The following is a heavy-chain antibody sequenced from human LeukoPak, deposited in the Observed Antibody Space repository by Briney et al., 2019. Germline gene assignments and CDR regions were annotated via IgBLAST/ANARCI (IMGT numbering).Heavy chain of an antibody. J-gene: IGHJ6*03. CDR1: GFSFGDYA. D-gene: IGHD2-2*01. Sequence: PGRSLRLSCEASGFSFGDYAMHWVRQIPGKGLEWVSGITWDSGTIDYAGSVRGRFTISRDNAKNFLYLQMNTLRPEDTAIYYCAKGKSIASLWYMDVWGKGTTVIVSS. CDR2: ITWDSGTI. CDR3: AKGKSIASLWYMDV. V-gene: IGHV3-9*01.